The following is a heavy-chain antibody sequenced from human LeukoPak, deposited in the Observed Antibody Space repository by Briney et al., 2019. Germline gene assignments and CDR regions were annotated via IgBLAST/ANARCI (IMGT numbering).Heavy chain of an antibody. CDR1: GYTFTGYY. D-gene: IGHD6-19*01. J-gene: IGHJ6*03. Sequence: GASVKVSCKASGYTFTGYYMHWVRQAPGRGLEWMGWINPNSGGTNYAQKFQGRVTMTRDTSISTAYMELSRLRSDDTAVYYCARDRWLALPYYYYYYYMDVWGKGTTVTVSS. CDR3: ARDRWLALPYYYYYYYMDV. V-gene: IGHV1-2*02. CDR2: INPNSGGT.